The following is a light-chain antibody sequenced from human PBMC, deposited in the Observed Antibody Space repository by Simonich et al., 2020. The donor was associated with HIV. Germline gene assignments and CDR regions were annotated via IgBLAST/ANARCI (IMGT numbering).Light chain of an antibody. CDR3: QQYYSTPDT. CDR1: QSVFYSSNHENY. Sequence: DIVMTQSPDSLAVSLGERATINCKSSQSVFYSSNHENYLAWYQQKPGQPPKLLIYWASTRESGVPDRFSGSGSGTDVTLTISSLQAEDVVVYYCQQYYSTPDTFGQGTKLEIK. J-gene: IGKJ2*01. V-gene: IGKV4-1*01. CDR2: WAS.